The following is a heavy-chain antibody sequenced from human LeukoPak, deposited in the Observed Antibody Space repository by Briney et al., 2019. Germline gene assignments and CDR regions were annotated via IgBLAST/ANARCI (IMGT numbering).Heavy chain of an antibody. J-gene: IGHJ4*02. Sequence: PSQTLSLTCIVSGGSISSGGYYWSWIHQHPGKGLEWIGYIYYSGSTYYNPSLKSRVTISVDTSKNQFSLKLNSVTAADTAVYYCARDGGYGSGSYHFDYWGQGTLVTVSS. D-gene: IGHD3-10*01. CDR3: ARDGGYGSGSYHFDY. CDR2: IYYSGST. CDR1: GGSISSGGYY. V-gene: IGHV4-31*03.